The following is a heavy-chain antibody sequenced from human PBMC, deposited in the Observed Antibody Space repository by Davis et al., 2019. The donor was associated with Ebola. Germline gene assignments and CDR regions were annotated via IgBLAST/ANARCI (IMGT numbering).Heavy chain of an antibody. CDR1: GFTFSSYA. Sequence: GESLKISCAASGFTFSSYAMSWVRQAPGKGLEWVGRIKSKTDGGTTDYAAPVKGRFTISRDDSKNTLYLQMNSLRAEDTAVYYCAKTIVVVPTGVWHPYYYFGVDVWGHGTTVTVSS. D-gene: IGHD2-2*01. CDR2: IKSKTDGGTT. CDR3: AKTIVVVPTGVWHPYYYFGVDV. V-gene: IGHV3-15*01. J-gene: IGHJ6*02.